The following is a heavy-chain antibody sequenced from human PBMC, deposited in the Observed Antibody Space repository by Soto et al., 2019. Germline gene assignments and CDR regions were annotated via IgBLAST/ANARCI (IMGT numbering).Heavy chain of an antibody. Sequence: QVQLVQSGAEAKKPGASVKVSCKASGYTFTAYYLHWVRQAPGQGLEWMGWINPNSGNTGYAQKFQGRVTMTRNTSISTAYMELSSLRSEDTAVYYCARAFESRVYYFDYWGQGTLVTVSS. CDR1: GYTFTAYY. V-gene: IGHV1-8*02. J-gene: IGHJ4*02. CDR3: ARAFESRVYYFDY. CDR2: INPNSGNT.